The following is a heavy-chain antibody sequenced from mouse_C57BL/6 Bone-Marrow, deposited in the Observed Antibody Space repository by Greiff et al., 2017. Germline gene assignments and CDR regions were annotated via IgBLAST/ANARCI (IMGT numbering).Heavy chain of an antibody. CDR2: IRNKANGYTT. V-gene: IGHV7-3*01. CDR1: GFTFTDYY. D-gene: IGHD1-1*01. J-gene: IGHJ4*01. Sequence: EVKLMESGGGLVQPGGSLSLSCAASGFTFTDYYMSWVRQPPGKALEWLGFIRNKANGYTTEYSASVKGRFTISRDNSQSILYLQMNALRAEDRATYYCARYGAVVAPYYAMDYWGQGTSVTVSS. CDR3: ARYGAVVAPYYAMDY.